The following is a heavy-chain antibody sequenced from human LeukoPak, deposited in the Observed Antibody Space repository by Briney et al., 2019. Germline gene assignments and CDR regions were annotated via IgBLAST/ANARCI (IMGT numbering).Heavy chain of an antibody. V-gene: IGHV3-30*02. J-gene: IGHJ4*02. Sequence: GGSLRLSCAASGFTFSSYGMHWVRQAPGKGLEWVAFIRYDGSNKYYADSVKGRFTISRDNAKNSLFLQMNSLRAEDTAVYYCARDRVYYDSSGYYPTWGQGTLVTVSS. CDR2: IRYDGSNK. CDR3: ARDRVYYDSSGYYPT. D-gene: IGHD3-22*01. CDR1: GFTFSSYG.